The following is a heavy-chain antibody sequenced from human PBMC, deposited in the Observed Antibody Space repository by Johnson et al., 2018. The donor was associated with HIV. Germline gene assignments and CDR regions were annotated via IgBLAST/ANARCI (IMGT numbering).Heavy chain of an antibody. CDR1: GFTFDDYG. V-gene: IGHV3-20*04. J-gene: IGHJ3*02. D-gene: IGHD6-13*01. CDR2: INWNGGSR. CDR3: ARVAGSSLSFDI. Sequence: VQLVESGGGVVQPGRSLRLSCAASGFTFDDYGMSWVRQAPGKGLEWVSGINWNGGSRGYAGSVKGRFTISRDNAKNFLYLQMNGLRAEDTALYYCARVAGSSLSFDIWGQGTMVTVSS.